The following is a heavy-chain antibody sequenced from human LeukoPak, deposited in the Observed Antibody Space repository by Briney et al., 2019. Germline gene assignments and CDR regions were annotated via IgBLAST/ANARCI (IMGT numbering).Heavy chain of an antibody. CDR1: GGSISSYY. Sequence: SETLSLTCTVSGGSISSYYWSWIRQPPGKGLEWIGYIYYSGSTNYNPSLKSRVTISVDTSKNQFSMKLSSVTAADTDVYYCARDPAGGQDAFDIWGQGTMVTVSS. CDR2: IYYSGST. V-gene: IGHV4-59*01. CDR3: ARDPAGGQDAFDI. J-gene: IGHJ3*02. D-gene: IGHD1-1*01.